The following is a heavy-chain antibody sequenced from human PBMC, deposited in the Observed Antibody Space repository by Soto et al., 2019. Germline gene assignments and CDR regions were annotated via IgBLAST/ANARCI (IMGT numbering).Heavy chain of an antibody. D-gene: IGHD2-2*01. J-gene: IGHJ4*02. CDR2: FDPEDGET. V-gene: IGHV1-24*01. CDR1: GYTLTELS. Sequence: GASVKVSCKVSGYTLTELSMHWVRQAPGKGLEWMGGFDPEDGETIYAQKFQGRVTMTEDTSTDTAYMELSSLRSEDTAVYYCATDLGYCSSTSCRLYWGQGTLVTVSS. CDR3: ATDLGYCSSTSCRLY.